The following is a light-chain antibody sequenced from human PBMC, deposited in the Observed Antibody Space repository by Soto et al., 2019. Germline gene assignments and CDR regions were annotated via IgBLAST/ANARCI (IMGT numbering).Light chain of an antibody. CDR1: QSVSSN. Sequence: EIVMTQSPATLSVSPGERATLSCRASQSVSSNLAWYQQKPGQAPRLLIYVASTRATGIPARFSGSGSGTEFTLTISSLQSEDFAVYCCQQYNNWPPFTFGQGTKLEIK. V-gene: IGKV3-15*01. CDR3: QQYNNWPPFT. J-gene: IGKJ2*01. CDR2: VAS.